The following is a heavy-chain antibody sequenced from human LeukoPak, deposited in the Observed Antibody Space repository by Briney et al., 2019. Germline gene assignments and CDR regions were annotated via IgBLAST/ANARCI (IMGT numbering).Heavy chain of an antibody. CDR3: ARGGELLQNYFDY. Sequence: GGSLRLSCAASGFTFSSYGMHWVRQAPGKGLEWVAVISYDGSNKYYADSVKGRFTISRDNSKNTLYLQMNSLRAEDTAVYYCARGGELLQNYFDYWGQGTLVTVSS. V-gene: IGHV3-30*03. CDR1: GFTFSSYG. J-gene: IGHJ4*02. CDR2: ISYDGSNK. D-gene: IGHD1-26*01.